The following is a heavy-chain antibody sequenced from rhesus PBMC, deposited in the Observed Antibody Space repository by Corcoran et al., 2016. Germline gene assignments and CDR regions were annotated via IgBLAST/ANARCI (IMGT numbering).Heavy chain of an antibody. V-gene: IGHV4-169*01. D-gene: IGHD3-16*01. J-gene: IGHJ4*01. CDR3: ATSGVVTDPNY. Sequence: QLQLQESGAGLVKHSETPSVTCAVSGGSISSSYWSWIRQAPGKGLEWIGFLYCSGSSNNYNPSLKGRVTLSVDTSKNQLSLKLSSVTAADTAVYYCATSGVVTDPNYWGQGVLVTVSS. CDR1: GGSISSSY. CDR2: LYCSGSSN.